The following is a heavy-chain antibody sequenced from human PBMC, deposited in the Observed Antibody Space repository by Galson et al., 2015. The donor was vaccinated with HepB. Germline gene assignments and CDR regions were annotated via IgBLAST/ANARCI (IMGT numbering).Heavy chain of an antibody. Sequence: SLRLSCAASGFTFSSYWMSWVRQAPGKGLVWVSRINSDGSNTSYADSVKGRFTISRDNAKNTLYLQMNSLRAEDTAVYYCAKGGYSGYVFDHWGQGTLVTVSS. CDR1: GFTFSSYW. J-gene: IGHJ4*02. D-gene: IGHD5-12*01. V-gene: IGHV3-74*01. CDR2: INSDGSNT. CDR3: AKGGYSGYVFDH.